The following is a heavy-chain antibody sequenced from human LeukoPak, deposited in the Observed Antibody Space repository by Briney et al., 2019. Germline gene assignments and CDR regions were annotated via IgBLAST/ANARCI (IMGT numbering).Heavy chain of an antibody. CDR3: AKDNGLLWFDGVDV. CDR2: ISWNSGSI. D-gene: IGHD3-10*01. Sequence: GRSLRLSCAASGFTFDDYAMHWVRQAPGKGLEWVSGISWNSGSIGYADSVKGRFTISRDNAKNSLYLQMNSLRAEDTALYYCAKDNGLLWFDGVDVWGQGTTVTVSS. V-gene: IGHV3-9*01. CDR1: GFTFDDYA. J-gene: IGHJ6*02.